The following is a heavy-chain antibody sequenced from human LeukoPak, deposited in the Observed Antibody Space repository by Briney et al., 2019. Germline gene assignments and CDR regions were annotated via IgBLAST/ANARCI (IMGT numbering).Heavy chain of an antibody. D-gene: IGHD3/OR15-3a*01. Sequence: SETLSLTCSVSGVSINDHYWTWVRQPAGRGLEWIGHIYISGSTDYNPSLKSRVTLSVDMSKNQFSLRLSSVTAADTAVYYCARRQNSVMIFGMIRVGYYYMDVWGKGTTVTVSS. V-gene: IGHV4-4*07. CDR1: GVSINDHY. CDR3: ARRQNSVMIFGMIRVGYYYMDV. J-gene: IGHJ6*03. CDR2: IYISGST.